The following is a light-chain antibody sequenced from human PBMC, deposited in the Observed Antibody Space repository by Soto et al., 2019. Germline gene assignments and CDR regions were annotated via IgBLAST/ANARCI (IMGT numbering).Light chain of an antibody. J-gene: IGKJ3*01. CDR2: GAF. Sequence: EIVLTQSPSTLSLSPGERATLSCRVSQSVSSSYLAWYQQKPGQAPRLLIYGAFNRATGIPDRFSGSGSGTDFTLTFSRLEPEDFAVYYCQQYGDSPATFGPGTKVDI. CDR3: QQYGDSPAT. V-gene: IGKV3-20*01. CDR1: QSVSSSY.